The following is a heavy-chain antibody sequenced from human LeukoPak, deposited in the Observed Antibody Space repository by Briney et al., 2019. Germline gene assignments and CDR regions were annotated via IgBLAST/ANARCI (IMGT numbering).Heavy chain of an antibody. Sequence: SETLSLTCTASGGSISSGSYYWSWIRQPAGKGLEWIGRIYTSGSTNYNPSLKSRVTISVDTSKNQFSLKLSSVTAADTAVYYCARDRTGDGDNPFDYWGQGTLVTVSS. V-gene: IGHV4-61*02. J-gene: IGHJ4*02. D-gene: IGHD5-24*01. CDR1: GGSISSGSYY. CDR3: ARDRTGDGDNPFDY. CDR2: IYTSGST.